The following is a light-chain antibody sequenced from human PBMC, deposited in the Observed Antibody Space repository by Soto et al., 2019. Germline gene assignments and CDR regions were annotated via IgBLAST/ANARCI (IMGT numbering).Light chain of an antibody. CDR2: YDS. V-gene: IGLV3-21*04. CDR3: QVWDISSDHVV. Sequence: SYELTQPPSLSVAPGNTATLTCGGNNIGNKSVHWYQQRPGQAPMLVMYYDSDRPSGIPERLSGSNFGNTATLTITRVEAGDEADYYCQVWDISSDHVVFGGGTKLTVL. J-gene: IGLJ2*01. CDR1: NIGNKS.